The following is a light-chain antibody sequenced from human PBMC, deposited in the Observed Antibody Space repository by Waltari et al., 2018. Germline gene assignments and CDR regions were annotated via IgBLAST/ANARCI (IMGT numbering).Light chain of an antibody. CDR1: QSVSNH. CDR3: QQYNDWYT. J-gene: IGKJ2*01. CDR2: AAS. V-gene: IGKV3-15*01. Sequence: DTVMTQSPATLSVSPGERATLSCRASQSVSNHLPWYQQRPGRAPRPLIYAASTRATGIPARFSGSGSGTEFTLTISSLQSEDFAVYYCQQYNDWYTFGQGTQLEIK.